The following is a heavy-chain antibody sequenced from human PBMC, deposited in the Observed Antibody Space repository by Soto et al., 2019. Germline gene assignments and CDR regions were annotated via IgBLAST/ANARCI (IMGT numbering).Heavy chain of an antibody. D-gene: IGHD1-1*01. CDR3: ARGGPTGTSHHYGMDV. CDR2: IYTGGST. Sequence: SLRLSCAASGFTVSSDYMSWVRQAPGKGLEWVSVIYTGGSTYYADSVKGRFTFSRDNSKNTLYLQMNSLRAEDTAVYFCARGGPTGTSHHYGMDVWGQGNTVTVSS. CDR1: GFTVSSDY. V-gene: IGHV3-53*01. J-gene: IGHJ6*02.